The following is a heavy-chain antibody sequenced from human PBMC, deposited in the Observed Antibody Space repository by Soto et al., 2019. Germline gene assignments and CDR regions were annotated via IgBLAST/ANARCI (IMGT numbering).Heavy chain of an antibody. J-gene: IGHJ3*02. CDR3: ARDRPGDEGDGFDI. D-gene: IGHD3-10*01. Sequence: EVQLVETGGGLIQPGGSLRLSCAASGLIVSSNYMNWVRQAPGKGLEWVSVLYGGGSTHYAGSVKGRFIISRDNSKNTLYLQMNSLRAEDTAVYYCARDRPGDEGDGFDIWGHGTMVTVSS. CDR2: LYGGGST. V-gene: IGHV3-53*02. CDR1: GLIVSSNY.